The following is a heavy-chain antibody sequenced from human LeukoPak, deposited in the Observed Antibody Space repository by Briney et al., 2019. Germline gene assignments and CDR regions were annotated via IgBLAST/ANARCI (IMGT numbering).Heavy chain of an antibody. CDR2: IWYDGSNK. V-gene: IGHV3-33*06. D-gene: IGHD3-22*01. CDR3: AKNYYDSSGYYFLYAFDI. J-gene: IGHJ3*02. CDR1: GFTFSSYG. Sequence: GRSLRLSCAASGFTFSSYGMHWVRQAPGKGLEWVAVIWYDGSNKYYADSVKGRFTISRDNSKNTLYLQMNSLRAEDTAVYSCAKNYYDSSGYYFLYAFDIWGQGTMVTVSS.